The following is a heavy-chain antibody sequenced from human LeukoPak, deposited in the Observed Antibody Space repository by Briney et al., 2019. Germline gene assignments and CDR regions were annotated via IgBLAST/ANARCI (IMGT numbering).Heavy chain of an antibody. CDR3: AKGAYSGYDTGVDY. CDR1: GGSISSSSYY. J-gene: IGHJ4*02. CDR2: IYYSGST. Sequence: SETLSLTCTVSGGSISSSSYYWGWIRQPPGKGLEWIGSIYYSGSTYYNPSLKSRVTISVDTSKNQFSLKLSSVTAADTAVYYCAKGAYSGYDTGVDYWGQATLVTVSS. V-gene: IGHV4-39*01. D-gene: IGHD5-12*01.